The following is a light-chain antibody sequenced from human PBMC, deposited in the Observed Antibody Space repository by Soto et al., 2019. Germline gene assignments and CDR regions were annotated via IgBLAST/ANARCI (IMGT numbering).Light chain of an antibody. J-gene: IGKJ3*01. CDR3: QQRSNWPPIFT. CDR1: QSVSSY. Sequence: TLSCRASQSVSSYLAWYQQKPGQAPRLLIYDASNRATGIPARFSGSGSGTDFTLTISSLEPEDFAVYYCQQRSNWPPIFTFGPGTKVDIK. V-gene: IGKV3-11*01. CDR2: DAS.